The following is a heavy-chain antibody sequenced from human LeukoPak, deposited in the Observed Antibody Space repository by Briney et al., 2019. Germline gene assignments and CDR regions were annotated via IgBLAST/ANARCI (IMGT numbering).Heavy chain of an antibody. CDR2: IKQDGSEK. J-gene: IGHJ4*02. V-gene: IGHV3-7*03. D-gene: IGHD3-22*01. CDR3: ARGPLTYYYDSSGYYAY. CDR1: GFTFSSYW. Sequence: PGGSLRLSRAASGFTFSSYWMSWVRQAPGKGLEWVANIKQDGSEKYYVDSVKGRFTISRDNAKNSLYLQMNSLRAEDTAVYYCARGPLTYYYDSSGYYAYWGQGTLVTVSS.